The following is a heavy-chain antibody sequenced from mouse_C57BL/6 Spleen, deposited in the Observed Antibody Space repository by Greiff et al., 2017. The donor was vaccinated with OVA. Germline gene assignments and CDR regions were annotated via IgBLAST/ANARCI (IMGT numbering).Heavy chain of an antibody. CDR1: GYTFTSYW. CDR3: ARDYYGSSYDAWFAY. D-gene: IGHD1-1*01. Sequence: QVQLQQPGAELVKPGASVKLSCKASGYTFTSYWMQWVKQRPGQGLEWIGEIDPSDSYTNYNQKFKGKATLTVDTSSSTDYMQLSSLTSEDSAVYYCARDYYGSSYDAWFAYWGQGTLVTVSA. V-gene: IGHV1-50*01. J-gene: IGHJ3*01. CDR2: IDPSDSYT.